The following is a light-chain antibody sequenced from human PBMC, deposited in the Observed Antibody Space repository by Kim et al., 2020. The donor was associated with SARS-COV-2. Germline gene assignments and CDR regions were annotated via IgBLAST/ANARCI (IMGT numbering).Light chain of an antibody. CDR3: MQALQTPLT. CDR1: QSLLHSNGYNY. J-gene: IGKJ4*01. V-gene: IGKV2-28*01. CDR2: LGS. Sequence: DIVMTQSPLSLPVTPGEPASISCRSSQSLLHSNGYNYLDWYLQKPGQSPQLLIYLGSNRASGVPDRFSGSGSGTDFTLKISREAEDVGVYYCMQALQTPLTFGGGTKVDIK.